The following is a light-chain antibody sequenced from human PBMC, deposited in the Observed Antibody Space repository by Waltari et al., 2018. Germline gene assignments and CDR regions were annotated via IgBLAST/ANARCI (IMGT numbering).Light chain of an antibody. Sequence: DLLVTQSPSSLSASVGDRVTITCRASQTINTHINWFQQKPGKAPKLLIYGASTLQSGVPSRFSGSGLGTVFTLTINNLQPEDVATYHCQQSYSSPRSFGQGTKLEI. CDR2: GAS. CDR3: QQSYSSPRS. CDR1: QTINTH. V-gene: IGKV1-39*01. J-gene: IGKJ2*03.